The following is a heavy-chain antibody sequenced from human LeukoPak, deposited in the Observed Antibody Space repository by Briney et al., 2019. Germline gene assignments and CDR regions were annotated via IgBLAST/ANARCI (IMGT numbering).Heavy chain of an antibody. J-gene: IGHJ4*02. Sequence: GASVKVSCKASGYSFTSYDINWLRQATGQGLEWIGWMNPNSGDADYTQKFKGRVTFTRDTSTRTAYTEVNSLGSEDTAVYYCARSNFGGNVHFDYWGQGTLVTVSS. V-gene: IGHV1-8*02. CDR3: ARSNFGGNVHFDY. CDR2: MNPNSGDA. CDR1: GYSFTSYD. D-gene: IGHD4-23*01.